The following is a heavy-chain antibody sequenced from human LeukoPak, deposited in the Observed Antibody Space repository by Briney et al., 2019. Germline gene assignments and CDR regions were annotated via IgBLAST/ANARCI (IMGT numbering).Heavy chain of an antibody. CDR1: GGSISGYF. CDR2: IYSSGSN. CDR3: AKEPTSGREPTSGRPLDY. V-gene: IGHV4-4*07. Sequence: SETLSLTCTVSGGSISGYFWSWIRQPAGKGLEWIGRIYSSGSNNYNPSLKSRVTMSLDTSKNHLSLNLSSVTAADTAVYYCAKEPTSGREPTSGRPLDYWGQGTLVTVSS. D-gene: IGHD5-12*01. J-gene: IGHJ4*02.